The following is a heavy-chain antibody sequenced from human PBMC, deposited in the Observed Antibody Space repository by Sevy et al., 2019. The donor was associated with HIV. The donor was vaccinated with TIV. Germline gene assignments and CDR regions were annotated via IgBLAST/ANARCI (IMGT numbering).Heavy chain of an antibody. J-gene: IGHJ3*01. V-gene: IGHV3-23*01. CDR3: TKKGRGGGLSLLSAFDV. Sequence: GGSLRLSCAASGFNFSDYAMSWVRQAPGGGLEWVSVISGSGGTSYNADSVQGRFTISRDNSKSTQYLQMNNLRAEDTAIYYCTKKGRGGGLSLLSAFDVWGQGTTVTVSS. D-gene: IGHD5-12*01. CDR2: ISGSGGTS. CDR1: GFNFSDYA.